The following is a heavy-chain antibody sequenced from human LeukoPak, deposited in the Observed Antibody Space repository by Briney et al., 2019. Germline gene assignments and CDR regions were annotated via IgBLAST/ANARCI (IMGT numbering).Heavy chain of an antibody. CDR1: GYTFSIYD. D-gene: IGHD1-14*01. CDR3: ARGISEGVDY. J-gene: IGHJ4*02. Sequence: GASVKVSCKAAGYTFSIYDINWVRQATGQGLEWMGWVSPNSGNTAYAQQFQGRVTMTRNTSISTAYMELSSLRSEDTAVYYCARGISEGVDYWGQGTLVTVSS. CDR2: VSPNSGNT. V-gene: IGHV1-8*01.